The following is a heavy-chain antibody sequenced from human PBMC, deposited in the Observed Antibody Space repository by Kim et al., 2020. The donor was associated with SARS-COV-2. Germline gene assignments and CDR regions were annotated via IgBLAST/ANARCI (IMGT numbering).Heavy chain of an antibody. D-gene: IGHD6-19*01. J-gene: IGHJ4*02. CDR3: AKGGRQWLVRVDY. CDR1: GFTFGDYA. V-gene: IGHV3-9*01. CDR2: ISWNSGSI. Sequence: GGSLRLSCAASGFTFGDYAMRWVRQAPGKGLEWVSGISWNSGSIGYADSVKGRFTISRDNAKNSLYLQMNSLRAEDTALYYCAKGGRQWLVRVDYWGQGTLVTVSS.